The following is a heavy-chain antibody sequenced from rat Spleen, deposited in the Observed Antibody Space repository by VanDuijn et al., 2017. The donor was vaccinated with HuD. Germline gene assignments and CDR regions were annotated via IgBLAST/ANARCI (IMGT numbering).Heavy chain of an antibody. CDR2: IWNTGGT. V-gene: IGHV2-41*01. D-gene: IGHD1-12*02. J-gene: IGHJ3*01. CDR1: GFTFNHYW. Sequence: VQLVESGGGLVQPGRSLTLSCVASGFTFNHYWMTWIRQAPGKGLEWRGVIWNTGGTRYNSALKSRLSISKDTSKSQVFLKMNSLQTEDTATYYCARYEEYYDGTYYFHWFVYWGQGTLVTVSS. CDR3: ARYEEYYDGTYYFHWFVY.